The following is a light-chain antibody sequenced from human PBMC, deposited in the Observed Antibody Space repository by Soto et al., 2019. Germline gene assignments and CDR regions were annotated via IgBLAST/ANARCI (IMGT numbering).Light chain of an antibody. Sequence: QSVLTQPASVSGSPGQSITISCTGTSSDVGGYNYVSWYQQHPGKAPKLMIYDVSNRPSGVSNRFSGSKSGNTASLTISGPQAEDEADYYCSSYTSSSTPRVVFGGGTKLTVL. CDR2: DVS. V-gene: IGLV2-14*01. CDR3: SSYTSSSTPRVV. CDR1: SSDVGGYNY. J-gene: IGLJ2*01.